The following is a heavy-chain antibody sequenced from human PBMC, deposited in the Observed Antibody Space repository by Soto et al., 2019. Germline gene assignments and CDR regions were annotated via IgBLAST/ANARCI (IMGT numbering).Heavy chain of an antibody. J-gene: IGHJ4*02. V-gene: IGHV1-3*01. D-gene: IGHD1-26*01. CDR1: GYTFTTYA. CDR2: INAGNGNT. Sequence: QVRLVQSGAEVKKPGASVKLSCKASGYTFTTYAVHWVRQAPGQSLEWMGWINAGNGNTKYSQKFQDRGTLSIDTSASTAYMELNSLTSEDTAIYYCARDHQWAFDLWGQGVLVTVSS. CDR3: ARDHQWAFDL.